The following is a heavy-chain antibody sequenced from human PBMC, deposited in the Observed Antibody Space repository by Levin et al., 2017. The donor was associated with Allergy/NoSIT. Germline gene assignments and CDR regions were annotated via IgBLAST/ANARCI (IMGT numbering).Heavy chain of an antibody. V-gene: IGHV3-30*18. Sequence: GGSLRLSCATSGFPFSTYGMHWVRQAPGKGLEWVAVISYDGSDKYYSDSVRGRFTISRDNSKNTLYLQLDSLRAEDTAVYYCAKDRPVLRGIMIQGLLDYWGQGTLVTVSS. CDR2: ISYDGSDK. J-gene: IGHJ4*02. CDR1: GFPFSTYG. CDR3: AKDRPVLRGIMIQGLLDY. D-gene: IGHD3-10*01.